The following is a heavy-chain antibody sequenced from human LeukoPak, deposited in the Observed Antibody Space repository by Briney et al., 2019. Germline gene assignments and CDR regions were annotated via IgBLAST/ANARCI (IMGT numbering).Heavy chain of an antibody. J-gene: IGHJ6*02. V-gene: IGHV4-34*01. Sequence: KPSETLSLTCAVYGGSFSGYYWSWIRQPPGKGLEWIGEINHSGSTNYNPSLKSQVTISVDTSKNQFSLKLSSVTAADTAVYYCARGADNYYYYGMDVWGQGTTVTVSS. D-gene: IGHD3-22*01. CDR3: ARGADNYYYYGMDV. CDR1: GGSFSGYY. CDR2: INHSGST.